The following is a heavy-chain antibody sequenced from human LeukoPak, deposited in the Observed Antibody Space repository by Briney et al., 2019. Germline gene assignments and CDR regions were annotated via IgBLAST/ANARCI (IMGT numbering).Heavy chain of an antibody. Sequence: ASVKVSCKASGYTFIDYYIHWVRQAPGQGLEWMGWINPNSGGTNYAQKFQGRVTMTRDTSISTAYMELSRLRSDDTAVYYCARGTEDIVVVPAAMGIFDYWGQGTLVTVSS. J-gene: IGHJ4*02. CDR1: GYTFIDYY. CDR2: INPNSGGT. CDR3: ARGTEDIVVVPAAMGIFDY. V-gene: IGHV1-2*02. D-gene: IGHD2-2*01.